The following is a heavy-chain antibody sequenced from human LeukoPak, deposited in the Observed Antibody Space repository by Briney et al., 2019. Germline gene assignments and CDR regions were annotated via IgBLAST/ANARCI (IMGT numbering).Heavy chain of an antibody. CDR1: GGSFSGYY. CDR2: INHSGST. J-gene: IGHJ5*02. D-gene: IGHD3-10*01. Sequence: TSETLSLTCAVYGGSFSGYYWSWIRQPPGKGLEWIGEINHSGSTNYNPSLKSRVTISVDTSKNQFSLKLNSVTAADTAVYYCARGYYYGSGWFDPWGQGTLVTVSS. CDR3: ARGYYYGSGWFDP. V-gene: IGHV4-34*01.